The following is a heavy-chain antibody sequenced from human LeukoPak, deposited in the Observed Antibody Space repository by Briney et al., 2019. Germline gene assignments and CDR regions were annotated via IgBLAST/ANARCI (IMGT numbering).Heavy chain of an antibody. Sequence: SETLSLTCTVSGGSISSYYWSWIRQPPGNGLDWIGYIYYSGSTNYNPSLKSRVTISVDTSKNQFSLKLSSVTAADTAVYYCARAGGTRGSYNWFDPWGQGTLVTVSS. J-gene: IGHJ5*02. CDR1: GGSISSYY. CDR3: ARAGGTRGSYNWFDP. V-gene: IGHV4-59*01. D-gene: IGHD3-16*01. CDR2: IYYSGST.